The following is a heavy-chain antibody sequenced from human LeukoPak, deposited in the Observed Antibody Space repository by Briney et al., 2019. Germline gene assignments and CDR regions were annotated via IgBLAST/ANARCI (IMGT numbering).Heavy chain of an antibody. J-gene: IGHJ4*02. Sequence: GASVKVSCKASGYAFTSYGISWVRQAPGRGLEWMGWISAYNGNTNYAQKLQGRVTMTTDTSTSTAYMGLRSLRSDDTAVYYCASSRGVVIDPFDYWGQGTLVTVSS. D-gene: IGHD3-22*01. V-gene: IGHV1-18*01. CDR3: ASSRGVVIDPFDY. CDR2: ISAYNGNT. CDR1: GYAFTSYG.